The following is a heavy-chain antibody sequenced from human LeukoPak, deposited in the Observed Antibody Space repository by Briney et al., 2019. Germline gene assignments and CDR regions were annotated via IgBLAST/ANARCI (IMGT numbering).Heavy chain of an antibody. CDR3: AKCLTEPGTCYFDS. J-gene: IGHJ4*02. Sequence: GRSLRLSCAASGFTFDDYAMHWVRQAPGKGLEWVSGISWNSGSIGYADSVKGRFTISRDNAKNSLYLQMSSLRAEDTAVYYCAKCLTEPGTCYFDSWGQGTLVTVSS. CDR1: GFTFDDYA. CDR2: ISWNSGSI. D-gene: IGHD1-1*01. V-gene: IGHV3-9*01.